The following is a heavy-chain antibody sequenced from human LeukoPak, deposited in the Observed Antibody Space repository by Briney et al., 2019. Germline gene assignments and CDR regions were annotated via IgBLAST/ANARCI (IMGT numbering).Heavy chain of an antibody. CDR2: INHSGST. CDR1: GGSFSGYY. CDR3: ARGKPVVQAPPGSSPTGSPP. J-gene: IGHJ5*02. V-gene: IGHV4-34*01. Sequence: PSETLSLTCAVYGGSFSGYYWSWIRQPPGKGLEWIGEINHSGSTNYNPSLKSRVTISVDTSKNQFSLKLSSVTAADTAVYYCARGKPVVQAPPGSSPTGSPPWGREPW. D-gene: IGHD1-26*01.